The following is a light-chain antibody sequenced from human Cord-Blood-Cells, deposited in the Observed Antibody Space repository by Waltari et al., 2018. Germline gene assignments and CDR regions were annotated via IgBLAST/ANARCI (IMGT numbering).Light chain of an antibody. CDR1: QSLLHRNGYNS. CDR2: VGS. CDR3: MQALQTPAT. V-gene: IGKV2-28*01. Sequence: ILNTQSPLPLPVTPGEPASISFRPSQSLLHRNGYNSLDWYQQKPGHSPQLLIYVGSNRDTGVPDRFSGSGSGTDFTLTISRVEADDVGVYYCMQALQTPATFGQGTKVEIK. J-gene: IGKJ1*01.